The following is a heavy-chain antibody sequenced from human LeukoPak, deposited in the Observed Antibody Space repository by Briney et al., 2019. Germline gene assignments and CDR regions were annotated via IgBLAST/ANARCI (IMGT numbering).Heavy chain of an antibody. CDR3: AKASSGWYYFDY. D-gene: IGHD6-19*01. V-gene: IGHV3-23*01. Sequence: GGSLILSCAASGFTFSSYAMSWVRQAPGKGLEWVSAISGSGGSTYYADSVKGRFTISRDNSKNTLYLQMNSLRAEDTAVYYCAKASSGWYYFDYWGQGTLVTVSS. CDR2: ISGSGGST. CDR1: GFTFSSYA. J-gene: IGHJ4*02.